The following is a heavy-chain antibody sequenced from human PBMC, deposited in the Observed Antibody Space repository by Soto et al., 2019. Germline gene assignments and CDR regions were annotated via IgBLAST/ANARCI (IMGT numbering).Heavy chain of an antibody. V-gene: IGHV1-69*04. CDR1: GGTFSSYT. J-gene: IGHJ5*02. Sequence: SVKVSCKASGGTFSSYTISWVRHAPGQGLEWMGRIIPILGIANYAQKFQGSVTITADKSTSTACMELSSLRSEDTAVYYCARDYRGGPSWLDPWGQGTLVTVSS. D-gene: IGHD1-26*01. CDR2: IIPILGIA. CDR3: ARDYRGGPSWLDP.